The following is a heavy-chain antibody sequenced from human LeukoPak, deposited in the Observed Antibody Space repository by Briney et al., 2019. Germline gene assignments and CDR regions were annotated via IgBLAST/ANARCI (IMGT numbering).Heavy chain of an antibody. CDR1: GFAVSSNY. J-gene: IGHJ4*02. Sequence: GGSLRLSCAASGFAVSSNYMSWVRQAPGKGLEWVSVIYSGGSTYYADSVKGRFTISRDNSKSTLYLQMNSLRAEDTAVYYCARGNLVDYGDYEYWGQGTLVTVSS. CDR2: IYSGGST. V-gene: IGHV3-53*01. D-gene: IGHD4-17*01. CDR3: ARGNLVDYGDYEY.